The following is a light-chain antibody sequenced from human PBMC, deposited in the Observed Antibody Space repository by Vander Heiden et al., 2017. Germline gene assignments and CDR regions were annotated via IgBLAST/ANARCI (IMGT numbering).Light chain of an antibody. V-gene: IGKV1-39*01. CDR2: AAS. J-gene: IGKJ3*01. CDR1: QSISSY. Sequence: DIQLTQSPSSLSASVGDRVTITCRASQSISSYLNWYQQKPGKAPKLLIYAASSLQSGVPSRFSGSGSGTDFTLTISSLQPADFATYYCQPSYSTPFSFGPGTKVDIK. CDR3: QPSYSTPFS.